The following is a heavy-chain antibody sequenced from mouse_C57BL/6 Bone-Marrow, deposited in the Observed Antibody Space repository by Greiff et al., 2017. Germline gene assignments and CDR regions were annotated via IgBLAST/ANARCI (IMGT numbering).Heavy chain of an antibody. V-gene: IGHV5-17*01. CDR2: ISSGSSTI. D-gene: IGHD4-1*01. Sequence: EVHLVESGGGLVKPGGSLKLSCAASGFTFSDYGMHWVRQAPEKGLEWVAYISSGSSTIYYADTVKGRFTISRDNAKNTLFLQMTSLRSEDTAMYYCARPLTGDWYFDVWGTGTTVTVSS. CDR1: GFTFSDYG. J-gene: IGHJ1*03. CDR3: ARPLTGDWYFDV.